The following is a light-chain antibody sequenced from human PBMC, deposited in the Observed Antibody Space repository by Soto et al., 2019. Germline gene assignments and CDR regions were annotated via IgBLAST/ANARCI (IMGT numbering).Light chain of an antibody. Sequence: EIVLTQSPVTLSLSPCERATLSSSASQSVRTYLAWYQVKPGQAPRLLIYDASRRASGVPARFSGSGSGTYFPLTISSLEPEDFALYCCQHRNTWPQITFGQGTRLEI. CDR2: DAS. CDR1: QSVRTY. J-gene: IGKJ5*01. V-gene: IGKV3-11*01. CDR3: QHRNTWPQIT.